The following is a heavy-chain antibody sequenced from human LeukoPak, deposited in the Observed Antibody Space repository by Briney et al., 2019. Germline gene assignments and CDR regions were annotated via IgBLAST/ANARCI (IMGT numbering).Heavy chain of an antibody. V-gene: IGHV1-46*01. CDR3: ARGFRVISSGWYIRKVPGDAFDI. Sequence: ASVKVSCKASGYTFTSYYMHWVRQAPGQGLEWMGIINPSGGTTSYAQKFQGRVTMTRDMSTSTVYMELSSLRSEDTAVYYCARGFRVISSGWYIRKVPGDAFDIWGQGTMVTVSS. J-gene: IGHJ3*02. CDR1: GYTFTSYY. D-gene: IGHD6-19*01. CDR2: INPSGGTT.